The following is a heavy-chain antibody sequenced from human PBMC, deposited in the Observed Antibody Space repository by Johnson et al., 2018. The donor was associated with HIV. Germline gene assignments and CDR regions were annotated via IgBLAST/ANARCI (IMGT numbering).Heavy chain of an antibody. J-gene: IGHJ3*02. CDR1: GFTFSDYY. Sequence: VQLVESGGGLVKPGGSLRLSCAASGFTFSDYYMSWVRQAPGKGLEWVSVIYSGGSTYYADPVKGRVTISRDNSKNTLYLQMNSLRAEDTSVDYCAKDAYCSGGRCYGFGAFDIWGQGTMVTVSS. CDR3: AKDAYCSGGRCYGFGAFDI. V-gene: IGHV3-66*01. CDR2: IYSGGST. D-gene: IGHD2-15*01.